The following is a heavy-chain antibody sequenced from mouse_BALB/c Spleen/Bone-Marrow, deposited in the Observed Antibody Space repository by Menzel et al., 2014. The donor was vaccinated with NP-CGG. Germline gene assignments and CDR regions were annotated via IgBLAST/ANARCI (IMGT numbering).Heavy chain of an antibody. Sequence: VMLVESGPGLVAPSQSLSITCTVSGFSLTSYGVHWVRQPPGKGLEWLGVIWAGGSINYNSALMSRLSISKDNSKSQVFLKMNSLQTDDTAMYYCARSTMIKEGFAYWGQGTLVTVSA. CDR1: GFSLTSYG. J-gene: IGHJ3*01. CDR3: ARSTMIKEGFAY. V-gene: IGHV2-9*02. CDR2: IWAGGSI. D-gene: IGHD2-4*01.